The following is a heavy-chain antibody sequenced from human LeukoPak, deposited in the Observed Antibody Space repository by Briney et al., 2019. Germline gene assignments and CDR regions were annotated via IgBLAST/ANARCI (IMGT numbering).Heavy chain of an antibody. V-gene: IGHV1-46*01. J-gene: IGHJ4*02. CDR2: INPSGGGT. CDR1: GYTFTNYY. CDR3: AKSNGVDRNGYNSDYFDY. Sequence: ASVKVSCKASGYTFTNYYMHWVRQAPGQGLEWMGIINPSGGGTSYAQNFQGRVTVTRDTSTNTVYMELSSLRSEDTAVYYCAKSNGVDRNGYNSDYFDYWGQGTLVTVSS. D-gene: IGHD5-24*01.